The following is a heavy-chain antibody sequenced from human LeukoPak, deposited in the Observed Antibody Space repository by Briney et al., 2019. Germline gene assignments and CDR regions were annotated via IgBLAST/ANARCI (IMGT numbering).Heavy chain of an antibody. CDR1: GYTFTSYY. J-gene: IGHJ4*02. V-gene: IGHV1-46*01. CDR3: ASVSGSYYFDY. D-gene: IGHD1-26*01. Sequence: ASVKVSCKASGYTFTSYYMHWVRQAPGQGLEWMGIINPSGGSTSYAQKFQGRVTMTRDMSTSTAYMELRSLRSDDTAVYYCASVSGSYYFDYWGQGTLVTVSS. CDR2: INPSGGST.